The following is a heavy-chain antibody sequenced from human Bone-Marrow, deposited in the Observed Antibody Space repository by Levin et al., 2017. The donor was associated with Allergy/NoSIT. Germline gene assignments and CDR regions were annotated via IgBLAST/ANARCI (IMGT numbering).Heavy chain of an antibody. CDR1: GFTFSDYY. CDR2: ISSSATNI. J-gene: IGHJ5*02. V-gene: IGHV3-11*01. CDR3: GRGADWFEP. Sequence: GGSLRLSCAASGFTFSDYYMTWIRQTPGKGLEWVSYISSSATNIYYADSVKGRFTISRDNAKNSLFLQMNSLRAEDTSVYYCGRGADWFEPWGQGNLVTVSS.